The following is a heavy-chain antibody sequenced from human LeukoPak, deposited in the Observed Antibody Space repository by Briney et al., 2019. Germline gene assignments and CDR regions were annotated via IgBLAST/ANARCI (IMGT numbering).Heavy chain of an antibody. CDR3: ARDGTLGFWREDYFDY. D-gene: IGHD3-3*01. J-gene: IGHJ4*02. Sequence: ASVKVSCKASGYTFTSYYMHWVRQAPGQGLEWMGIINPSGGSTSYAQKFQGRVTMTRDTSTSTVYMELSSLGSEDTAVYYCARDGTLGFWREDYFDYWGQGTLVTVSS. V-gene: IGHV1-46*01. CDR2: INPSGGST. CDR1: GYTFTSYY.